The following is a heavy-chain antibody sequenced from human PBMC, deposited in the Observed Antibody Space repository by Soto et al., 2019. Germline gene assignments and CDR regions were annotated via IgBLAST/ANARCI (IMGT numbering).Heavy chain of an antibody. D-gene: IGHD6-13*01. Sequence: GGSLRLSCSASRFTFSSYAMHWVRQAPGKGLEYVSAISSNGGSTYYADSVKGRFTISRDNSKNTLYLQMSSLRAEDTAVYYCVKATGYSSSWYDYWGQGTLVTVSS. CDR2: ISSNGGST. CDR1: RFTFSSYA. CDR3: VKATGYSSSWYDY. V-gene: IGHV3-64D*06. J-gene: IGHJ4*02.